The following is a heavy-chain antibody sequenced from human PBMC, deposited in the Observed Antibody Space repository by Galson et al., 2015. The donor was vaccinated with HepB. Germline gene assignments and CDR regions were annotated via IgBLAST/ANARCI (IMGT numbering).Heavy chain of an antibody. CDR3: ARERAFGSSSGWSAHYYFDY. CDR2: TYYRSKWYN. D-gene: IGHD6-19*01. CDR1: GDSVSSNSAA. J-gene: IGHJ4*02. V-gene: IGHV6-1*01. Sequence: CAISGDSVSSNSAAWNWIRQSPSRGLEWLGRTYYRSKWYNDYAVSVKSRITINPDTSKNQFSLQLNSVTPEDTAVYYCARERAFGSSSGWSAHYYFDYWGQGTLVTVSS.